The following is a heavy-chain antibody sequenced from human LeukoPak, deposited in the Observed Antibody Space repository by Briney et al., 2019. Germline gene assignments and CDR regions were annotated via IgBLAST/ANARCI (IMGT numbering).Heavy chain of an antibody. CDR3: ARDLLAVVRNINWFDP. V-gene: IGHV3-21*01. J-gene: IGHJ5*02. CDR1: GFTFSSYS. Sequence: PGGSLRFSCAASGFTFSSYSMNWVRQAPGKGLEWVSSISSSSSYIYYADSVKGRFTISRDNPKNSLYLQMNSLRAEDTAVYYCARDLLAVVRNINWFDPWGQGTLVTVSS. CDR2: ISSSSSYI. D-gene: IGHD6-19*01.